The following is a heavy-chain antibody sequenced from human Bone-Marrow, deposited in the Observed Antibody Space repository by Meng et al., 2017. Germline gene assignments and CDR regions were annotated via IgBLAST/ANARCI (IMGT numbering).Heavy chain of an antibody. V-gene: IGHV3-30*01. D-gene: IGHD5-18*01. Sequence: GESLKISCAASGFTFSSYPMHWVRQAPGKGLEWVAIISYDGSDEYYAGSVKGRFTISRDNSKNTLYLQMNSLRAEDTAVYFCAREEIIAMLTSGLDPWGQGTLVTVFS. J-gene: IGHJ5*02. CDR3: AREEIIAMLTSGLDP. CDR1: GFTFSSYP. CDR2: ISYDGSDE.